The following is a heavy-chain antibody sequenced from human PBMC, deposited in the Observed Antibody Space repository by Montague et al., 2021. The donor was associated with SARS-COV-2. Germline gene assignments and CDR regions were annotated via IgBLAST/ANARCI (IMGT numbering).Heavy chain of an antibody. J-gene: IGHJ4*02. CDR1: GGSISSYY. CDR3: ARGGTRDIVLVPSALDY. D-gene: IGHD2-2*01. Sequence: SETLSLTCTVSGGSISSYYWSWIRQPAGKGLEWIGRIYTSGSTNYNPSLKSRVTMSLDTSKNQFSLRLSSVTAADTAVYYCARGGTRDIVLVPSALDYWGRGIPVTVSS. V-gene: IGHV4-4*07. CDR2: IYTSGST.